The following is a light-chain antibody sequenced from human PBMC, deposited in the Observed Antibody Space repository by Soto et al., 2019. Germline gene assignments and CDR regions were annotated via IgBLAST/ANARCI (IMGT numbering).Light chain of an antibody. CDR2: AAS. CDR3: QQLNSHPPWT. J-gene: IGKJ1*01. CDR1: QGISSY. Sequence: DIQLTQSPSFLSASVGDRVTITCRASQGISSYLAWYQQKPGKAPKLLIYAASTLQSGVPSRFSGSGSGTEFTLTISSLQPEDSATYYCQQLNSHPPWTFGQGTTVEIK. V-gene: IGKV1-9*01.